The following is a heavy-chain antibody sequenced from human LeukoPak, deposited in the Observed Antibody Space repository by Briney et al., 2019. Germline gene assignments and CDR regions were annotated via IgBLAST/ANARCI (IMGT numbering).Heavy chain of an antibody. V-gene: IGHV3-7*01. D-gene: IGHD2-15*01. CDR3: AREGGYCSGGNCYSYFDS. J-gene: IGHJ4*02. CDR1: GFTFSSYW. CDR2: IKKTGSET. Sequence: GGSLRLSCAASGFTFSSYWMSWVRQAPGKGLEWVAYIKKTGSETYYVDSVKGRFTITRDNTRNSLFLQMYSLRAEDTAVYFCAREGGYCSGGNCYSYFDSWGQGTLVTVSS.